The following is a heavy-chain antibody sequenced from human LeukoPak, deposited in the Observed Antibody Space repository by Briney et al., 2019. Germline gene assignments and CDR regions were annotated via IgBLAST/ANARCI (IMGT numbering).Heavy chain of an antibody. V-gene: IGHV4-4*07. J-gene: IGHJ5*02. D-gene: IGHD2-15*01. Sequence: PSEPLSLTCIVSGGSISSYYWSWIRQPAGKGLEWIGRIYSSGSTNYNPSLKSRVTMSVDTSKNQFSLKLTSVTAADTALYFCARDNRYCNAGYCSNRSDPWGQGTLVTVSS. CDR1: GGSISSYY. CDR3: ARDNRYCNAGYCSNRSDP. CDR2: IYSSGST.